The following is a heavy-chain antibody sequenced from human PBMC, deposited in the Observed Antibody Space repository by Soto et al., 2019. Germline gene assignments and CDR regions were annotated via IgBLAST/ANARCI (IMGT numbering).Heavy chain of an antibody. CDR3: AKAPGIAAAGRSPFDP. D-gene: IGHD6-13*01. CDR1: GFTFSSYA. Sequence: GGSLRLSCAASGFTFSSYAMSWFLQAPGKGLEWVSAISGSGGSTYYADSVKGRFTISRDNSKNTLYLQMNSLRAEDTAVYYCAKAPGIAAAGRSPFDPWGQGTLVTVSS. CDR2: ISGSGGST. J-gene: IGHJ5*02. V-gene: IGHV3-23*01.